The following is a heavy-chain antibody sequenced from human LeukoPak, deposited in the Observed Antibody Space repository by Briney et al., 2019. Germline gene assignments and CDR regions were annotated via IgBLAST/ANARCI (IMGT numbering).Heavy chain of an antibody. CDR3: ARPFSDLWSGYAS. D-gene: IGHD3-3*01. CDR2: INHSGST. J-gene: IGHJ1*01. CDR1: GGSFSGYY. V-gene: IGHV4-34*01. Sequence: SESLSLTCAVYGGSFSGYYWSWIRQPPGKGLEWIGEINHSGSTNYNPSLKSRVTISVDTANNQFSLRLTSVTAADTAVYYCARPFSDLWSGYASWGRGMVVAFSS.